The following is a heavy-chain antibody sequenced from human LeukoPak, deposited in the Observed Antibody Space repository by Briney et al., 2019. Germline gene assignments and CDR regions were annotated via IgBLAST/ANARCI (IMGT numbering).Heavy chain of an antibody. J-gene: IGHJ5*02. CDR1: GFPFSSHA. CDR3: VREAGYCAPVCVKTNWFDP. D-gene: IGHD2-15*01. V-gene: IGHV3-23*01. Sequence: GGSLRLSCAASGFPFSSHAMSWVRQPPGKGLEWVAAISNGKTYYADSVRGRFAISRDASTNTVYLHMNSLREEDTALYHCVREAGYCAPVCVKTNWFDPWGQGTLVTVSS. CDR2: ISNGKT.